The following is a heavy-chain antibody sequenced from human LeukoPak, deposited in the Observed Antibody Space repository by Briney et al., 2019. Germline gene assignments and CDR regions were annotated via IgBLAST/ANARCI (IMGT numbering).Heavy chain of an antibody. Sequence: GGSLRLSCGASGFTVSSNYMSWVRQAPGKGLEWVSVIYSGGSTYYADSVKGRFTISRDNSKNTLYLQMNSQRAEDTAVYYCAREELDRHAFDIWGQGTMVTVSS. CDR2: IYSGGST. J-gene: IGHJ3*02. D-gene: IGHD1-7*01. CDR1: GFTVSSNY. V-gene: IGHV3-66*01. CDR3: AREELDRHAFDI.